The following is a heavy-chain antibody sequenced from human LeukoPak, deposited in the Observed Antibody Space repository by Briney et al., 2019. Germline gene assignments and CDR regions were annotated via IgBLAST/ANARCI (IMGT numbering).Heavy chain of an antibody. CDR1: GFTFDDYG. CDR2: INWNGGST. D-gene: IGHD6-13*01. CDR3: AREGSSWSHYYFDY. Sequence: GGSLRLSCAASGFTFDDYGMSWVRQAPGKGLEWVSGINWNGGSTGYADSVKGRFTISRDNAKNSLYLQMNGLRAEDTALYHCAREGSSWSHYYFDYWGQGTLVTVSS. V-gene: IGHV3-20*01. J-gene: IGHJ4*02.